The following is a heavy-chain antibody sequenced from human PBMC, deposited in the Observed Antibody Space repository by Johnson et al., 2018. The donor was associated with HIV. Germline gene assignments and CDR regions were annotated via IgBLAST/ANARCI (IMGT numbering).Heavy chain of an antibody. J-gene: IGHJ3*02. CDR2: VNNDGGDT. Sequence: MQLVESGGGLVQPGGSLRLSCAVSGFTFTNYWMHWVRQAPGKGLVWVSRVNNDGGDTIYADSVKGRFPISRDNAKNTLFLQMNSLRAEYTAMYFCARGGPFHAFDIWGHGTTVTVSS. CDR3: ARGGPFHAFDI. CDR1: GFTFTNYW. D-gene: IGHD2-21*01. V-gene: IGHV3-74*02.